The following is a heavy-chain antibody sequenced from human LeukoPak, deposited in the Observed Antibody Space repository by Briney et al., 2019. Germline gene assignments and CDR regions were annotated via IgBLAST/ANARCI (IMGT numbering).Heavy chain of an antibody. J-gene: IGHJ5*02. CDR3: ARGGGLRRSWLDL. Sequence: PSETLSLTCGVEYGALCGYYWTWIRQPPGKGLEWIGEIHHSGGSNYNASLKSRVTISLDTSKNQFSLKLTSMTAADTATYFCARGGGLRRSWLDLWGQGTLVTVSS. CDR2: IHHSGGS. V-gene: IGHV4-34*01. D-gene: IGHD3-10*01. CDR1: YGALCGYY.